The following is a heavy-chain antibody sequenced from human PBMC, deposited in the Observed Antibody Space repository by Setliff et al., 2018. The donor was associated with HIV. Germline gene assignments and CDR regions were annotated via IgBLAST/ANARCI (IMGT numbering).Heavy chain of an antibody. CDR1: GYTLSTYA. J-gene: IGHJ5*02. D-gene: IGHD2-2*01. Sequence: ASVKVSCKASGYTLSTYAPYWVRQAPGQRLEWMGWINSDNGNTKFSQKFQGRLTITADTTASTAYMVLSSLTSEDTAVYYCARGGAREYQLLYNYFDPWGQGTLVTVSS. CDR2: INSDNGNT. V-gene: IGHV1-3*01. CDR3: ARGGAREYQLLYNYFDP.